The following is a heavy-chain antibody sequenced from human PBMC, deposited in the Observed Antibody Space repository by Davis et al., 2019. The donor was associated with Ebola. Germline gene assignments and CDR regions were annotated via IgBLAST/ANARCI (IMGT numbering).Heavy chain of an antibody. D-gene: IGHD2-2*02. V-gene: IGHV3-15*01. J-gene: IGHJ4*02. CDR3: TTDNRYCISTSCHIDC. CDR2: IKSKTDGGTT. CDR1: GFTFSNAW. Sequence: GESLKISCAASGFTFSNAWMSWVRQAPGKGLEWVGRIKSKTDGGTTDYAAPVKGRFTISRDDSTNTLYLQMNSLKTEDTAVYYCTTDNRYCISTSCHIDCWGQGTLVTVSS.